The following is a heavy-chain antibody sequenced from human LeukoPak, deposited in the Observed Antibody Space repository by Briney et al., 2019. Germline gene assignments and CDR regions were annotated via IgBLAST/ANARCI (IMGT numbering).Heavy chain of an antibody. CDR1: GFTFRSHN. CDR3: VRGDGDLFDY. Sequence: PGGSLRLSCAASGFTFRSHNMNWVRQAPGKGLEWVSFISKTTTNIYYGDSVRGRFTISRDNAKNSIHLQMSSLRAEDSAVYYCVRGDGDLFDYWGQGTLVSVSS. D-gene: IGHD4-17*01. J-gene: IGHJ4*02. CDR2: ISKTTTNI. V-gene: IGHV3-21*06.